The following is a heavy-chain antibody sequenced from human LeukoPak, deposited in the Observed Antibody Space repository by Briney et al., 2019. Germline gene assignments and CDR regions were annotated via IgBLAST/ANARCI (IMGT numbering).Heavy chain of an antibody. CDR2: IYYSGST. D-gene: IGHD4-17*01. V-gene: IGHV4-61*01. J-gene: IGHJ4*02. Sequence: SETLSLTCTVSGASVNRGSSYWSWIRQPPGKGPEWIGNIYYSGSTHYNPSLKSRVTMSLDTSRNEFSLKLSSLTAADTAMYFCARENRGQTYGSLLDYWGQGTLVTVSS. CDR3: ARENRGQTYGSLLDY. CDR1: GASVNRGSSY.